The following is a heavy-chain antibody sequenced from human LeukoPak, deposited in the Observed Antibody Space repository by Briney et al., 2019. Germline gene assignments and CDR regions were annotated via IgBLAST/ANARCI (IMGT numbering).Heavy chain of an antibody. Sequence: SGGSLRLSCAASAFTFSNYAMNWVRQAPGKGLEWVSDISGSGDGTYYADSVKGRFTISRDNSKNTLYLQMKSLRAEDTAVYYCAKAGEQQWLRMHFDNWGQGTLVTASS. CDR1: AFTFSNYA. V-gene: IGHV3-23*01. CDR3: AKAGEQQWLRMHFDN. J-gene: IGHJ4*02. D-gene: IGHD5-18*01. CDR2: ISGSGDGT.